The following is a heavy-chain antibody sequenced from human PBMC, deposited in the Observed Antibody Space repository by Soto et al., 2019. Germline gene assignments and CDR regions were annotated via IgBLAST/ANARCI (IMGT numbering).Heavy chain of an antibody. CDR3: ASGGTAMALY. CDR1: GGSFSGYY. Sequence: QVQLQQWGAGLLKPSETLSLTCAVYGGSFSGYYWSWIRQPPGKGLEWIGQINHSGSTNYNPSLKXXVXIXXDTSKNQFSLKLSSVTAADTAVYYCASGGTAMALYWGQGTLVTVSS. CDR2: INHSGST. J-gene: IGHJ4*02. V-gene: IGHV4-34*01. D-gene: IGHD5-18*01.